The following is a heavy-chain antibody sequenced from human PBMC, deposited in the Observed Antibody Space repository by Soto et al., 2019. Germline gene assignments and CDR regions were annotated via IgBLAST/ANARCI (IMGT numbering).Heavy chain of an antibody. V-gene: IGHV4-59*01. CDR1: GGSISGSY. J-gene: IGHJ4*02. CDR3: ARSVAVPGAHIDY. D-gene: IGHD6-19*01. CDR2: VYYTGST. Sequence: SETLSLTCSVSGGSISGSYWSWIRQSPGKGLEWLGYVYYTGSTNYSPSLRSRVSISVDTSKNEFSLRLSSVTAADTAVYFCARSVAVPGAHIDYWGQGAQVTVSS.